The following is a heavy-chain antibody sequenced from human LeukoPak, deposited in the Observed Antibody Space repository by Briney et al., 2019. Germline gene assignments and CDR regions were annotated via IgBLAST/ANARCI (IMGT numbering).Heavy chain of an antibody. CDR2: ISGSGGST. CDR3: ASDRSSDSTVTTSQALDY. CDR1: GFTFSSYA. J-gene: IGHJ4*02. Sequence: PGGSLRLSCAASGFTFSSYAMSWVRQAPGKGLEWVSAISGSGGSTYYADSVKGRFTISRDNSKNTLYLQMNSLRAEDTAVYYCASDRSSDSTVTTSQALDYWGQGTLVTVSS. D-gene: IGHD4-17*01. V-gene: IGHV3-23*01.